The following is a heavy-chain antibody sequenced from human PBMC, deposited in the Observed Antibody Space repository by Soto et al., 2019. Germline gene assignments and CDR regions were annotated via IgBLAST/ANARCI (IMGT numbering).Heavy chain of an antibody. V-gene: IGHV3-11*01. CDR1: GLTFSDSY. Sequence: HGGSLRLSCAASGLTFSDSYMSWIRQAPGKGLEWISYITFSGNTVYYADSLKGRFTISRDNAKNSLYLQMNRLRAEDTAVYYCARVSWREKYGMDVWGQGTTVTVSS. CDR2: ITFSGNTV. J-gene: IGHJ6*02. CDR3: ARVSWREKYGMDV.